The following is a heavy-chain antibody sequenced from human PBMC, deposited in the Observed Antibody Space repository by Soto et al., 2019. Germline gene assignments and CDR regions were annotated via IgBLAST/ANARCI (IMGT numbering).Heavy chain of an antibody. CDR1: GFTFSNYG. CDR3: ARGNYYDSSGYYYYYGMDV. CDR2: ISSSSSYI. V-gene: IGHV3-21*01. D-gene: IGHD3-22*01. Sequence: PWGSLRLSCVGSGFTFSNYGMHWVRQPPGKGLEWVSSISSSSSYIYYADSVKGRFTISRDNAKNSLYLQMNSLRAEDTAVYYCARGNYYDSSGYYYYYGMDVWGQGTTVTVSS. J-gene: IGHJ6*02.